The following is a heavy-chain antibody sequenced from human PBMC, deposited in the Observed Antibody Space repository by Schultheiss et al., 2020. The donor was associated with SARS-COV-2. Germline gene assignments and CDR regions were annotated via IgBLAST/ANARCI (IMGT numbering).Heavy chain of an antibody. CDR3: AKGGGIAAEDYYYYYGMDV. CDR2: ISGSGGST. CDR1: GFTFSSYD. D-gene: IGHD6-13*01. J-gene: IGHJ6*02. V-gene: IGHV3-23*01. Sequence: GGSLRLSCAASGFTFSSYDMHWVRQATGKGLEWVSAISGSGGSTYYADSVKGRFTISRDNSKNTLYLQMNSLRAEDTAVYYCAKGGGIAAEDYYYYYGMDVWGQGTTVTVSS.